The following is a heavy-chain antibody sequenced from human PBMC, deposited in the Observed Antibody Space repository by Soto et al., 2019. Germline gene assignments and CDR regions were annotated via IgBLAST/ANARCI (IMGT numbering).Heavy chain of an antibody. D-gene: IGHD4-17*01. CDR1: GFTFSSHD. Sequence: PGGSLRLSCAASGFTFSSHDMRWVRQATGKGLEWVSAIRSAGDTFYAGSVKGRFTISRENAKNSLYLQMNSLRAGDTAVYYCGRRGKPNGDFAYWGKGTWVTGS. J-gene: IGHJ4*02. CDR3: GRRGKPNGDFAY. CDR2: IRSAGDT. V-gene: IGHV3-13*01.